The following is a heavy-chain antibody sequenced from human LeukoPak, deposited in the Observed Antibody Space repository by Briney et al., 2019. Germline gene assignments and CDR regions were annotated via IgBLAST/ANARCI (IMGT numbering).Heavy chain of an antibody. Sequence: SGGSLRLSCAASGFTFSSYGMHWVRQAPGKGLEWVAVIPYDGRNKYYADSVKGRFTISRDNSKNTLHLQMNSLRAEDTAVYYCANGEPKNYWGQGTLVTVSS. D-gene: IGHD3-10*01. V-gene: IGHV3-30*18. CDR3: ANGEPKNY. CDR1: GFTFSSYG. J-gene: IGHJ4*02. CDR2: IPYDGRNK.